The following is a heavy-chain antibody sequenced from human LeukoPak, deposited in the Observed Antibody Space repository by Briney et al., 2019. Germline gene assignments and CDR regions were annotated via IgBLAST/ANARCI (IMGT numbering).Heavy chain of an antibody. CDR3: ARAHRLDRTTKYYFDY. V-gene: IGHV5-51*01. CDR2: IYPGDSDA. CDR1: GYSFTNYW. D-gene: IGHD1-7*01. Sequence: GESLKISCKGSGYSFTNYWIGWVRQMPGKGLEWMGIIYPGDSDARYSPSFHGQVTISADKSISTAYLQWSSLKASDTAMYYCARAHRLDRTTKYYFDYWDQGTLVTVSS. J-gene: IGHJ4*02.